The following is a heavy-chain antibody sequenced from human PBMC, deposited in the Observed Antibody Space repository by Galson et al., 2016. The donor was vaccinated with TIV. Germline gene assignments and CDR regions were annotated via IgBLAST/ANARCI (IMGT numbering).Heavy chain of an antibody. CDR2: INHFGTA. CDR3: ARSNWGSDISHYYYHMDV. CDR1: GGSFSGYF. D-gene: IGHD7-27*01. V-gene: IGHV4-34*01. J-gene: IGHJ6*03. Sequence: SETLSLTCAVSGGSFSGYFWSWFRQPPGKGLEWIGEINHFGTANYNPSLKSRVTVSVETSKRRFSLRLSSVTAADTALYFCARSNWGSDISHYYYHMDVWGEGTTVTVSS.